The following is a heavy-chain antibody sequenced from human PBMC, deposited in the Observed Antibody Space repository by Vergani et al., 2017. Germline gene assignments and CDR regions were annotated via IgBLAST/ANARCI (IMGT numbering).Heavy chain of an antibody. CDR2: IYYSGST. CDR1: GGSISSSSYY. J-gene: IGHJ4*02. Sequence: QLQLQESGPGLVKPSETLSLTCTVSGGSISSSSYYWGWIRQPPGKGLEWIGIIYYSGSTYYNPSLKSRVTISVDTSKNQFSLKLSSVTAADTAVYYCELGSGSISGYYFDYWGQGTLVTVSS. V-gene: IGHV4-39*01. CDR3: ELGSGSISGYYFDY. D-gene: IGHD3-10*01.